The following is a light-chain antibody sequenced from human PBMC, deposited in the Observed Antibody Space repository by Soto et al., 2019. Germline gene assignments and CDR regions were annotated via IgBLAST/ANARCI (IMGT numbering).Light chain of an antibody. CDR3: QQYATSPLT. J-gene: IGKJ1*01. Sequence: EIVVTQSPATLSVYPGERASLSCRASQSVSSSYLAWYQQKPGQAPRLVIFGASNRATGIPDRFSASGSGTEFTLTISRLEPEDVAVYYCQQYATSPLTFGHGTKVDIK. V-gene: IGKV3-20*01. CDR1: QSVSSSY. CDR2: GAS.